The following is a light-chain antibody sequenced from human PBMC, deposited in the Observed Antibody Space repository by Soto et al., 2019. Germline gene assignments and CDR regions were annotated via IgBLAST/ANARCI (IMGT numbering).Light chain of an antibody. CDR3: QQHTT. V-gene: IGKV1-5*03. J-gene: IGKJ1*01. Sequence: DIQMTQSPSALSASVGDRVTITCRGSQGISSWLAWYQQKPGKAPWLLIYKASSLASGVPSRFSGSGSGTEFTLTISSLQPEDVATYHCQQHTTFGQGTKVEI. CDR1: QGISSW. CDR2: KAS.